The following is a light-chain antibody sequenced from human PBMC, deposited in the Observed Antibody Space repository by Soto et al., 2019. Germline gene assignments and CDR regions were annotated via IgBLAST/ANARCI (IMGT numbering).Light chain of an antibody. CDR3: QRYNNWPLT. CDR1: QSVTSN. J-gene: IGKJ4*01. CDR2: DTS. V-gene: IGKV3-15*01. Sequence: EIVMTQSPATLSVSPGERVTLSCRASQSVTSNLAWYQQKPGQAPILLIYDTSTRATGVPARFSGSRSGTEFTLTINSLQSEDFAVYYCQRYNNWPLTFGGGTKVDIK.